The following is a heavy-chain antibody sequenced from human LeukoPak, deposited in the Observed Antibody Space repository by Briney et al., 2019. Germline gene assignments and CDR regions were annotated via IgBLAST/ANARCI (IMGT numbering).Heavy chain of an antibody. CDR1: GFTFSSYG. J-gene: IGHJ4*02. Sequence: PGGSLRLSCAASGFTFSSYGMHWVRQAPGKGLEWVAVISYDGSNKYYADSVKGRFTISRDNSKNTLYLQMNSLRAEDTAVYYCAKEQWMPGIAAAAGWCFDYWGQGTLVTVSS. V-gene: IGHV3-30*18. CDR2: ISYDGSNK. CDR3: AKEQWMPGIAAAAGWCFDY. D-gene: IGHD6-13*01.